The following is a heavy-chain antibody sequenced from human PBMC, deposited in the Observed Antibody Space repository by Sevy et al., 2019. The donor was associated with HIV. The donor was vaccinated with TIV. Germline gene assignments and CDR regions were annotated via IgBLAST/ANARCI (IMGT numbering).Heavy chain of an antibody. D-gene: IGHD6-19*01. Sequence: ASVKVSCKASGFPLVSFLIHWLGQPRGQRLGGIGRIVVGSGDTNYAQKFQERVTITRDMSTSTAYMELSSLRSEDTAVYYCAALAGGPEDYWGQGTLVTVSS. CDR3: AALAGGPEDY. J-gene: IGHJ4*02. CDR1: GFPLVSFL. V-gene: IGHV1-58*02. CDR2: IVVGSGDT.